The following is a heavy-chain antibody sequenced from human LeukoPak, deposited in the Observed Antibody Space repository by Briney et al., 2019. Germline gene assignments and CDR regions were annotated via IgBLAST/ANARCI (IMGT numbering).Heavy chain of an antibody. CDR1: GFTFSSYA. Sequence: GGSQRLSCAASGFTFSSYAMHWVRQAPGKGLEWVAVISYDGSNKYYADSVKGRFTISRDNSKNTLYLQMNSLRAGDTAVYYCARDLETRYYDFWSGHDYWGQGTLVTVSS. D-gene: IGHD3-3*01. CDR3: ARDLETRYYDFWSGHDY. CDR2: ISYDGSNK. V-gene: IGHV3-30-3*01. J-gene: IGHJ4*02.